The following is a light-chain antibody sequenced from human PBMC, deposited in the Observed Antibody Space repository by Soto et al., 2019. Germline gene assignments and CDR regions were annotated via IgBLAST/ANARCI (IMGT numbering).Light chain of an antibody. CDR3: SSWTSSATQV. J-gene: IGLJ3*02. CDR1: SSDVGGYNF. Sequence: QSVLTQPASVSGSPGQSITISCTGTSSDVGGYNFVSWYQQHPGKVPKLIIYEVNNRPSGVSNRFSGSKSGNTASLTISGLQAEDEADYYCSSWTSSATQVLGGGTKLTVL. V-gene: IGLV2-14*01. CDR2: EVN.